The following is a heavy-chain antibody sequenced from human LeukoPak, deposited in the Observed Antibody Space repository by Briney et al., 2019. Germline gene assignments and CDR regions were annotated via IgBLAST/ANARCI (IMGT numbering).Heavy chain of an antibody. D-gene: IGHD5-18*01. CDR2: INHSGST. CDR3: ARGGYSYGQQNLRFDP. CDR1: GGSFSGYY. Sequence: SETLSLTCAVYGGSFSGYYWSWIRQPPGKGLEWIGEINHSGSTNYNPSLKSRVTISVDTSKNQFSLKLSSVTAADTAVYYCARGGYSYGQQNLRFDPWGQGTLVTVSS. J-gene: IGHJ5*02. V-gene: IGHV4-34*01.